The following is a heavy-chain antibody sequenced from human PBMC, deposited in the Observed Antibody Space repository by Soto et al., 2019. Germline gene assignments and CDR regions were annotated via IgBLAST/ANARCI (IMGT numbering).Heavy chain of an antibody. CDR2: ISYDGSNK. D-gene: IGHD3-3*01. CDR1: GITFSRYG. CDR3: TRAGDFFLTSGCPQRWSDP. J-gene: IGHJ5*02. Sequence: PGGSLRLSCAASGITFSRYGMHWVRQAPGKGLEWVAVISYDGSNKYYADSVKGRFTISRDNAKNSLILQMDSLRVEDTAVYYCTRAGDFFLTSGCPQRWSDPWGQGTLVTVSS. V-gene: IGHV3-30*03.